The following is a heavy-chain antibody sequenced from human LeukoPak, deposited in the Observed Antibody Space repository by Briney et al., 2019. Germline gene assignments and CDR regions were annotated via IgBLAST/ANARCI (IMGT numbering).Heavy chain of an antibody. D-gene: IGHD6-13*01. CDR2: IWYDGSNK. V-gene: IGHV3-33*01. CDR1: GFTFSSYG. J-gene: IGHJ6*02. CDR3: ARVRQQLLDLYGMDV. Sequence: SGRSLRLSCAASGFTFSSYGMHWVRQAPGKGLEWVAVIWYDGSNKYYADSVKGRFTISRDNSKNTLYLQMNSLRAEDTAVYYCARVRQQLLDLYGMDVWSQGTTVTVSS.